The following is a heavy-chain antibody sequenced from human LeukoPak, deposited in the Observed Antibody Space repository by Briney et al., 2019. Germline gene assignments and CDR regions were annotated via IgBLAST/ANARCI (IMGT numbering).Heavy chain of an antibody. J-gene: IGHJ4*02. CDR2: ISGSGGST. Sequence: PGGSLRLSCAASGFTFNNYAMSWVRQAPGKGLEWVSAISGSGGSTFYADSVKGRFTTSRDNSKNTLYLQMTTLGAEDTAVYYCANPVKYSYDFWGQGTLVTVSS. D-gene: IGHD3/OR15-3a*01. CDR1: GFTFNNYA. CDR3: ANPVKYSYDF. V-gene: IGHV3-23*01.